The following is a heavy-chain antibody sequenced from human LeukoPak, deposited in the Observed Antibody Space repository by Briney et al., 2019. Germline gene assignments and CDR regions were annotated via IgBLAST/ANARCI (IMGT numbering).Heavy chain of an antibody. J-gene: IGHJ4*02. CDR2: IYYSGST. CDR3: STAFFRSGYSSSARNFFDY. Sequence: SETLSLTCTVSGGSISSGGYYWSWIRQHPGKGLEWIGYIYYSGSTYYNPSLKSRVTISVDTSKNQFSLKLSSVTAADTAVYYCSTAFFRSGYSSSARNFFDYWGQGTLVTVSS. CDR1: GGSISSGGYY. D-gene: IGHD6-13*01. V-gene: IGHV4-31*08.